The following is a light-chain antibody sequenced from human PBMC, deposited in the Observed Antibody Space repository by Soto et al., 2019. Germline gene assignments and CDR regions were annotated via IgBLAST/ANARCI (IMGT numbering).Light chain of an antibody. CDR1: SSDVGGYKY. CDR3: SSYTSSSTFYV. J-gene: IGLJ1*01. Sequence: QSALTQPASVSGSPGQSITISCTGTSSDVGGYKYVSWYQQHPGKAPKLMTYEVSNRPSGVSNRFSGSKSGNTASLTTSGLQAEDEADYYCSSYTSSSTFYVFGTGTKLTVL. V-gene: IGLV2-14*01. CDR2: EVS.